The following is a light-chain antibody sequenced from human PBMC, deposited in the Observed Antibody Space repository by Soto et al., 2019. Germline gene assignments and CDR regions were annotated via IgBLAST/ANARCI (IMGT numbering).Light chain of an antibody. CDR2: DVS. CDR3: CSFAGSYTFWV. CDR1: SSDVGDYNY. V-gene: IGLV2-11*01. J-gene: IGLJ3*02. Sequence: QSVLTQPRSVSGSPGQSVTISCTGTSSDVGDYNYVSWYQQYPGKAPKLVIYDVSKRPSGVPDRFSGSKSGSTASLTISGLQAEDEADYYCCSFAGSYTFWVFGGGTKVTVL.